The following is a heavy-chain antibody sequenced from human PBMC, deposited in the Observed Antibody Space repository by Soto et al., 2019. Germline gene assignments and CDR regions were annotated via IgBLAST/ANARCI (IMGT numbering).Heavy chain of an antibody. CDR2: IYYSGST. D-gene: IGHD3-10*01. CDR3: ARLPRFGELSGWFDP. J-gene: IGHJ5*02. CDR1: GGSISSYY. V-gene: IGHV4-59*08. Sequence: SETLSLTCTVSGGSISSYYWSWIRQPPGKGLEWIGYIYYSGSTNYNPSLKSRVTISVDTSKNQFSLKLSPVTAADTAVYYCARLPRFGELSGWFDPWGQGTLVTVSS.